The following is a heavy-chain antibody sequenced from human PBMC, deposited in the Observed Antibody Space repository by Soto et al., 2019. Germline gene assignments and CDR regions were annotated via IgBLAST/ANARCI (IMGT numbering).Heavy chain of an antibody. CDR1: GFTFSSYG. CDR2: ISYDGSNK. V-gene: IGHV3-30*18. CDR3: AKGPPSLTTVTTVYYYHGMDV. Sequence: QVQLVESGGGVVQPGRSLRLSCAASGFTFSSYGMHWVRQAPGKGLEWVAVISYDGSNKYYADSVKGRFTISRDNSKNTLYLQMNSLRAEDTAVYYCAKGPPSLTTVTTVYYYHGMDVWGQGTTVTVSS. D-gene: IGHD4-17*01. J-gene: IGHJ6*02.